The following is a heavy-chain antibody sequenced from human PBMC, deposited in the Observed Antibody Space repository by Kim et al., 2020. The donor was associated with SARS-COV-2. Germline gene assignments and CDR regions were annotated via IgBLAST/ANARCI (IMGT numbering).Heavy chain of an antibody. Sequence: GGSLRLSCAASGFTFSDYYMSWIRQAPGKGLEWVSYITSSGSNIYYADSVKGRFTISRDNAKNTLYLQMNSLRAEDTAVYYCARRRRIDYYDGSGSYYDAFDTWGDGTMVTVSS. CDR2: ITSSGSNI. CDR1: GFTFSDYY. J-gene: IGHJ3*02. V-gene: IGHV3-11*01. CDR3: ARRRRIDYYDGSGSYYDAFDT. D-gene: IGHD3-22*01.